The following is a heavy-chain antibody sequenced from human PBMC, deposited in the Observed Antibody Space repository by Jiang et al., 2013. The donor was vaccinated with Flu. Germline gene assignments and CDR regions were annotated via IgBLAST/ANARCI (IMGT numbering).Heavy chain of an antibody. Sequence: LLKPSETLSLTCAVYGGSFSGNYWSWIRQPPGKGLEWIGEINHSGSTNYNPSLKSRVSISVDTSKNQFSLKLSSVTAADTAVYYCASADVGATSLYYYYAMDVWGQGTTVTVSS. CDR1: GGSFSGNY. CDR2: INHSGST. V-gene: IGHV4-34*01. CDR3: ASADVGATSLYYYYAMDV. D-gene: IGHD1-26*01. J-gene: IGHJ6*02.